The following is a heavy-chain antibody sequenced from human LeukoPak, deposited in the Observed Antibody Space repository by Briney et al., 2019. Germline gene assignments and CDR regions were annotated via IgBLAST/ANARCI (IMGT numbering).Heavy chain of an antibody. Sequence: GASVKVSFKASGYTFISYGVSWVRQAPGQGLEWMGWIDTYGGSTNYAQNLQGRVTVTTDTSTTTVYMELRSLRSDDTAVYYCARPNTDAAGYYFDYWGQGTLVTVSS. D-gene: IGHD6-13*01. J-gene: IGHJ4*02. CDR1: GYTFISYG. CDR3: ARPNTDAAGYYFDY. CDR2: IDTYGGST. V-gene: IGHV1-18*01.